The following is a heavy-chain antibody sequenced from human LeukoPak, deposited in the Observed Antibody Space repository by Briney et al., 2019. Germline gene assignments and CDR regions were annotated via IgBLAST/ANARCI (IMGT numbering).Heavy chain of an antibody. J-gene: IGHJ4*02. D-gene: IGHD5-24*01. CDR2: INPNSGGT. Sequence: ASVKVSCKASGYTFTGYYMHWVRQAPGQGLEWMGWINPNSGGTNYAQKFQGRVTMTRDTSISTAYMELSRLRSDDTAVYFCARSRDGYNPNDYWGQGTLVTVSS. V-gene: IGHV1-2*02. CDR1: GYTFTGYY. CDR3: ARSRDGYNPNDY.